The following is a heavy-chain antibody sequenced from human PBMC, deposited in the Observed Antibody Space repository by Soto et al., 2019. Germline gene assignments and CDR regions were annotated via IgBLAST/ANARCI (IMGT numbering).Heavy chain of an antibody. J-gene: IGHJ4*02. D-gene: IGHD3-3*01. V-gene: IGHV3-7*01. CDR2: IKHDGSEK. CDR3: AREVSPSYYDVWSGYYMGYYFDY. CDR1: GFTFSSYW. Sequence: EVQLVESGGGLVQPGGSLRLSCAASGFTFSSYWMSWVRQAPGKGLEWVANIKHDGSEKYYVDSVKGRFTISRDNAKNSLYLQMNRLRAEDTNVYYCAREVSPSYYDVWSGYYMGYYFDYWGQGTLVTVSS.